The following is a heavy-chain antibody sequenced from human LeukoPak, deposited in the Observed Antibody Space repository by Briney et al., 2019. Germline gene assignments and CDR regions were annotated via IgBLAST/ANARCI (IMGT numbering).Heavy chain of an antibody. D-gene: IGHD3-16*01. J-gene: IGHJ3*02. Sequence: GGSLRLSCAASGFTVSSNYMSWVRQAPGKGLEWVSVIYSGGSTYYADSVKGRFTISRDNSKNTLYLQMNSLRAEDTAVYYCARECDYHYRRDAFDIWGQGTMVTVSS. CDR2: IYSGGST. V-gene: IGHV3-53*01. CDR3: ARECDYHYRRDAFDI. CDR1: GFTVSSNY.